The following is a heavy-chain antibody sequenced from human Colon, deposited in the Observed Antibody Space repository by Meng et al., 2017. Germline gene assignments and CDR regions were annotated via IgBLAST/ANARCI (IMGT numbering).Heavy chain of an antibody. CDR2: IYLGGPP. CDR1: GGSISCYTG. CDR3: ARHGGWHYDY. Sequence: HLQQRAHGLVRPSGAQPLICAVSGGSISCYTGWSWVRQPPGKGLEWIVQIYLGGPPYDNPSLWSRVIMSLDKSKNQLSLRLTSVAAADTAVYYCARHGGWHYDYWGQGALVTVSS. D-gene: IGHD6-19*01. V-gene: IGHV4-4*02. J-gene: IGHJ4*02.